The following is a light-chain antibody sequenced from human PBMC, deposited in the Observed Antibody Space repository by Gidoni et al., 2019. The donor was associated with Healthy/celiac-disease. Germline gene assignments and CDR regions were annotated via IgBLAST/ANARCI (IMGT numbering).Light chain of an antibody. CDR2: GNS. CDR3: QSYDSSLSGPVV. J-gene: IGLJ2*01. Sequence: QSVLTPPPSVSGAPGQRVTISCTGSSSNIGAGYDVHWYQQLPGTAPKLLIYGNSKRPSGVPDRFSGSKSGTSASLAITGLQAEDEADYYCQSYDSSLSGPVVFGGGTKLTVL. CDR1: SSNIGAGYD. V-gene: IGLV1-40*01.